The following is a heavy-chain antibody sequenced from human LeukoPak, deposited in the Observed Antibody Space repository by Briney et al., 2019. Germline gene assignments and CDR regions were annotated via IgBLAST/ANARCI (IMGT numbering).Heavy chain of an antibody. CDR2: MNPNSGNT. V-gene: IGHV1-8*03. CDR1: GYTFTSYD. D-gene: IGHD3-3*01. J-gene: IGHJ4*02. CDR3: ATRGYDFWSGYHGY. Sequence: ASVKVSCKASGYTFTSYDINWVRQATGQGLEWMGWMNPNSGNTGYAQKFQGRVTITRNTSISTAYMELSSLRSEDTAVYYCATRGYDFWSGYHGYWGQGTLVTVSS.